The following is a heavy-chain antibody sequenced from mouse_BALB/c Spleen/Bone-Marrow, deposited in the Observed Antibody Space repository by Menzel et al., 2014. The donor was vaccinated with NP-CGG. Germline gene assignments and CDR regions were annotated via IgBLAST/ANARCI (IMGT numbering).Heavy chain of an antibody. CDR3: ARAIFDIYYVY. CDR1: GINIKDTY. J-gene: IGHJ2*01. Sequence: EVMLVESGAELVRPGASVKLSCTASGINIKDTYLHWVKQMPEQGLDWIGRIDPANGNTKYDPKFQGKATITADTSSNTAYLQHSSLPSEDPAVFCCARAIFDIYYVYWGQGTTLTVSS. CDR2: IDPANGNT. D-gene: IGHD2-3*01. V-gene: IGHV14-3*02.